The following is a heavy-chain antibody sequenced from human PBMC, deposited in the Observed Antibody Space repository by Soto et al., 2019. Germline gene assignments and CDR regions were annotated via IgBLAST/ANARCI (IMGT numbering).Heavy chain of an antibody. CDR2: IYSGGGT. D-gene: IGHD1-26*01. J-gene: IGHJ4*02. CDR3: ARAVGGGYFDY. CDR1: GFTVSDNY. V-gene: IGHV3-53*01. Sequence: VGSLRLSCAASGFTVSDNYLNWVRQAPGKGLEWVSVIYSGGGTYYADSVKGRFTISRDKSKNTLYLQMNRLRADDTAVYYCARAVGGGYFDYWGQGALVTVSS.